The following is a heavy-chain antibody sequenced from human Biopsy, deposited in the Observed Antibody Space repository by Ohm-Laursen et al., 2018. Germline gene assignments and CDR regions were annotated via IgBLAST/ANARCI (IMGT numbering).Heavy chain of an antibody. J-gene: IGHJ4*03. Sequence: SVKVSCKASGYSFTSYGMNWVRQAPGQGLEWVGWISPYFGNTNSTQKLRARVTLSTETSTDTAYMELRSLRYDDTAIYYCVREGLDCAGGTCYSGPLDLWGQGTLITVSS. CDR3: VREGLDCAGGTCYSGPLDL. CDR2: ISPYFGNT. D-gene: IGHD2-15*01. V-gene: IGHV1-18*01. CDR1: GYSFTSYG.